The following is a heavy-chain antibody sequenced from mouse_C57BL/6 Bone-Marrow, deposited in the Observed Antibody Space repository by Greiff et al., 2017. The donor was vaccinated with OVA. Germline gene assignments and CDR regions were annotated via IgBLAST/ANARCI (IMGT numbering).Heavy chain of an antibody. CDR1: GFTFSSYT. D-gene: IGHD3-2*02. CDR3: ARRGSSGYDAMDY. J-gene: IGHJ4*01. CDR2: ISGGGGNT. V-gene: IGHV5-9*04. Sequence: EVKLVESGGGLVKPGGSLKLSCAASGFTFSSYTMSWVRQTPEKRLEWVATISGGGGNTYYPDSVKGRFPISRDNAKNTLYLQMSSLRSEDTAVYYCARRGSSGYDAMDYWGQGTSVTVSS.